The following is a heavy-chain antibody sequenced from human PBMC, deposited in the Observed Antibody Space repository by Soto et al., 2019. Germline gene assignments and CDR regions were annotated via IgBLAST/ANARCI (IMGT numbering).Heavy chain of an antibody. CDR3: GRRCCGVTGYSSGWMNYYYYYGTDV. CDR1: GYSFTSYL. CDR2: IYPGDSDT. V-gene: IGHV5-51*01. J-gene: IGHJ6*02. D-gene: IGHD6-19*01. Sequence: GESLQISFKGSGYSFTSYLIGWVRQMPVKGLEWMGIIYPGDSDTRYSPSFQGQVTIPADKSISTAYLQWRSLKASDTAMYYGGRRCCGVTGYSSGWMNYYYYYGTDVCGQLTTVTVCS.